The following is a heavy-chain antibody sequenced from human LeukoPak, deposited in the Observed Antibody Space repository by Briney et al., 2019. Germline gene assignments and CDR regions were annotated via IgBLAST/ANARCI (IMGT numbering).Heavy chain of an antibody. CDR2: IYYSGNT. CDR1: GGSIRSYY. J-gene: IGHJ4*02. Sequence: SETLSLTCTVSGGSIRSYYWSWIRQPPGKGLEWIGYIYYSGNTNYNPSLKSRVTISVDTSKNQFSLTLNSVTAADTAVYYCARADYYGSGGRFDYWGRGTLVTVSS. CDR3: ARADYYGSGGRFDY. V-gene: IGHV4-59*01. D-gene: IGHD3-10*01.